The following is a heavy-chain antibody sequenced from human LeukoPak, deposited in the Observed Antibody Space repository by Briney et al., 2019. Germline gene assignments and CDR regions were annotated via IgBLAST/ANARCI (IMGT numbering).Heavy chain of an antibody. Sequence: GGSLRLSCAASEFTFSSYAMHWVRQAPGKGLEWVAVISYDGSNKYYADSVKGRFTISRDNSKNTLYLQMNSLRAEDTAVYYCAKDGPLLVRGVIIPHAFDIWGQGTMVTVSS. V-gene: IGHV3-30-3*01. CDR3: AKDGPLLVRGVIIPHAFDI. CDR1: EFTFSSYA. CDR2: ISYDGSNK. J-gene: IGHJ3*02. D-gene: IGHD3-10*01.